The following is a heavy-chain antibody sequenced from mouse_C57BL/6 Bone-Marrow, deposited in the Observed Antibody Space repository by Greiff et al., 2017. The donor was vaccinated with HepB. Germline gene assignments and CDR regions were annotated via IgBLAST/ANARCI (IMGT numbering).Heavy chain of an antibody. Sequence: EVQGVESGPVLVKPGASVKMSCKASGYTFTDYYMNWVKQSHGKSLEWIGVINPYNGGTSYNQKFKGKATLTVDKSSSTAYMELNSLTSEDSAVYYCARGGYGSSYPYYFDYWGQGTTLTVSS. J-gene: IGHJ2*01. CDR3: ARGGYGSSYPYYFDY. CDR2: INPYNGGT. V-gene: IGHV1-19*01. CDR1: GYTFTDYY. D-gene: IGHD1-1*01.